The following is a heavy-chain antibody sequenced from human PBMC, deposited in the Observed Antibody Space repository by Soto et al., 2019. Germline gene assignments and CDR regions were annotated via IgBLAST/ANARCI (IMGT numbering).Heavy chain of an antibody. CDR1: GGSFSPYF. V-gene: IGHV4-34*01. CDR2: INHSGST. J-gene: IGHJ2*01. CDR3: ATLASGWQYCFFDF. D-gene: IGHD6-19*01. Sequence: QVQLQQWGAGLLKPSETLSLTCAVYGGSFSPYFWSWIRQPPGKGLEWIGEINHSGSTNYNPSLPRRATLSVDASKNQVFLKLTSVPAADMAVYYCATLASGWQYCFFDFLGRGTPVTVSS.